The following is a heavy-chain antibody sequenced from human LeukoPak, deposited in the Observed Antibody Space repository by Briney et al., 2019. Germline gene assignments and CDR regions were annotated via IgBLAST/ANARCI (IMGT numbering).Heavy chain of an antibody. CDR1: GGSISSYY. V-gene: IGHV4-59*08. Sequence: PSETLSLTCTVSGGSISSYYWSWIRQPPGKGLEWIGYIYYSGDTNYKSSLKSRVTISVDTSKEQLFLNLSSVTAADTAVYYCARHRPGGGGYYDYWGQGTLVTVSS. CDR2: IYYSGDT. D-gene: IGHD3-22*01. J-gene: IGHJ4*02. CDR3: ARHRPGGGGYYDY.